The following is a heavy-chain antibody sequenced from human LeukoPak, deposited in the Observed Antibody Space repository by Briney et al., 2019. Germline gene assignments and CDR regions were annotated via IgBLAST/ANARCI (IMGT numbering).Heavy chain of an antibody. CDR1: GYTLTGYY. CDR2: INPNSGGT. J-gene: IGHJ4*02. V-gene: IGHV1-2*02. D-gene: IGHD5-24*01. CDR3: ARRRDGYDIPIDY. Sequence: ASVKVSCKASGYTLTGYYMHWVRQAPGQGLEWMGWINPNSGGTNYAQKFQGRVTMTRDTSISTAYMELSRLRSDDTAVYYCARRRDGYDIPIDYWGQGTLVTVSS.